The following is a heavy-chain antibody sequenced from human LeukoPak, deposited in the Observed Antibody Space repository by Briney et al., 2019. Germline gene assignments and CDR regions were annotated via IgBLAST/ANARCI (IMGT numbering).Heavy chain of an antibody. CDR3: AKVHGRDRIAAAGPDY. CDR2: ISGSGGST. Sequence: PGGSLRLSCAASGFTFSSYAMSWVRQAPGKGLEWVSAISGSGGSTYYADSVKGRFTISRDNSKNTLYLQMNSLRAEDTAVYYCAKVHGRDRIAAAGPDYWGQGTLVTVSS. D-gene: IGHD6-13*01. CDR1: GFTFSSYA. V-gene: IGHV3-23*01. J-gene: IGHJ4*02.